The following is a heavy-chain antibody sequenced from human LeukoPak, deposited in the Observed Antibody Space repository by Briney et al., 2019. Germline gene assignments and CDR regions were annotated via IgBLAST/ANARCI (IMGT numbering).Heavy chain of an antibody. D-gene: IGHD2-2*01. Sequence: ASVNVSCKASGYTFTIYYMHWVRQAPGQGLEWMGIINPSGGSTSYAQKFQGRVTMTRDTSTSTVYMELSSLRSEDTAVYYCARGSTNYYYGMDVWGQGTTVTVSS. CDR1: GYTFTIYY. V-gene: IGHV1-46*01. CDR3: ARGSTNYYYGMDV. CDR2: INPSGGST. J-gene: IGHJ6*02.